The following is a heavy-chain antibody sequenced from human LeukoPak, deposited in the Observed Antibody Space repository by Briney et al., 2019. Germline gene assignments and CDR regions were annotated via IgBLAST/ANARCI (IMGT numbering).Heavy chain of an antibody. J-gene: IGHJ4*02. CDR3: ARYEGSGWFDY. CDR2: ISYDGSNK. V-gene: IGHV3-30*04. CDR1: GFTFSSYA. D-gene: IGHD6-19*01. Sequence: GGSLRLSCAASGFTFSSYAMHWVRQAPGKGLEWVAVISYDGSNKYYADSVKGRFTISRDNSKNTLYLQMNSLRAEDTAVYYCARYEGSGWFDYWGQGTLVTVSS.